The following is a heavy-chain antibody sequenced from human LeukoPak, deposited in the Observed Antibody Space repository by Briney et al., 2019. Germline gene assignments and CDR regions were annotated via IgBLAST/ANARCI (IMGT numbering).Heavy chain of an antibody. CDR2: IIPIFGTA. D-gene: IGHD6-19*01. V-gene: IGHV1-69*13. CDR3: ARDHRIAVAEYYFDY. CDR1: GGTFSSYA. J-gene: IGHJ4*02. Sequence: GASVKVSCKASGGTFSSYAISWVRQAPGQGLEWMGGIIPIFGTANYAQKFQGRVTITADESTSTAYVELSSLRSEDTAVYYCARDHRIAVAEYYFDYWGQGTLVTVSS.